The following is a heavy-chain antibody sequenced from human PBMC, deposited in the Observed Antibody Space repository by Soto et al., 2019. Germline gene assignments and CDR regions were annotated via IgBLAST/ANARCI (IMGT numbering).Heavy chain of an antibody. CDR3: ARLDFVVVVAASSRAGDV. CDR1: GGSISSSSYY. CDR2: IYYSGST. V-gene: IGHV4-39*01. J-gene: IGHJ6*02. D-gene: IGHD2-15*01. Sequence: QLQLHESGPGLVKPSETLSLTFTFSGGSISSSSYYWGWIRQPPGKGLEWIGSIYYSGSTYYNPSLKSRVPISVDTSKNQFSLQLSSVTAADTAVYYCARLDFVVVVAASSRAGDVWGQGTTVTVSS.